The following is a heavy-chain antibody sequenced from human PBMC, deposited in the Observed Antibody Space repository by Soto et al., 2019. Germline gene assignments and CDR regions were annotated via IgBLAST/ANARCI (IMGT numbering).Heavy chain of an antibody. CDR2: INAGNGHT. Sequence: QVQLVQSGAEVKKPGASVKVSCKASGYTFTSYAMHWVRQAPGQRLEWMGWINAGNGHTKYSQKFQGRVTITRDPAASTAYMELSSLRSEDTAVYYCARVDYWGQGTLVTVSS. CDR1: GYTFTSYA. CDR3: ARVDY. V-gene: IGHV1-3*01. J-gene: IGHJ4*02.